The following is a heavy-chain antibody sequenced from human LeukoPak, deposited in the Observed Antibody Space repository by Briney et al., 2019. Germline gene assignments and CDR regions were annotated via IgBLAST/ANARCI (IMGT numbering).Heavy chain of an antibody. D-gene: IGHD2-15*01. Sequence: GASVKVSCKASGYTFTGYYMHWVRQAPGQGLEWMGWINPNSGGTNYAQKFQGRVTMTRDTSISTAYMELSRLRSDDTAVDYCARSLLPPYYYYMDVWGKGTTVTVSS. CDR1: GYTFTGYY. V-gene: IGHV1-2*02. CDR3: ARSLLPPYYYYMDV. CDR2: INPNSGGT. J-gene: IGHJ6*03.